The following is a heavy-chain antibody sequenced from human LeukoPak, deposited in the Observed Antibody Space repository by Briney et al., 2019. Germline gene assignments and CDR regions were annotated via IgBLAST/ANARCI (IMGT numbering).Heavy chain of an antibody. CDR2: IYYSGST. Sequence: SETLSLTCTVSGGSISSYYWSWIRQPPAKRLEWIGYIYYSGSTNYNPSLKSRVTISVDTSKNQFSLKLSSVTAADTAVYYCARGIAAAGTPYGMDVWGQGTTVTVSS. CDR1: GGSISSYY. V-gene: IGHV4-59*01. D-gene: IGHD6-13*01. J-gene: IGHJ6*02. CDR3: ARGIAAAGTPYGMDV.